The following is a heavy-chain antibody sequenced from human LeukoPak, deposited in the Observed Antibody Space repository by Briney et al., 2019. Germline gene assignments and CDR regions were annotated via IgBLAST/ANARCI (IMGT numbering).Heavy chain of an antibody. Sequence: GGSLRLSCAASGFTFGSYAMHWVRQAPGKGLEWVAVISYDGSNKYYADSVKGRFTISRDNSKNTLYLQMNSLRAEDTAVYYCARDSRGTSIVATMWAFDIWGQGTMVTVSS. J-gene: IGHJ3*02. CDR2: ISYDGSNK. D-gene: IGHD5-12*01. CDR1: GFTFGSYA. V-gene: IGHV3-30*04. CDR3: ARDSRGTSIVATMWAFDI.